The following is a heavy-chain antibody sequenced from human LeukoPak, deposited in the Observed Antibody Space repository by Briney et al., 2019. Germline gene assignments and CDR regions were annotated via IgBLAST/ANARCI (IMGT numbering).Heavy chain of an antibody. CDR3: ATVMITFGGVIVPDAFDI. J-gene: IGHJ3*02. Sequence: ASVKVSCKVSGYTLTELSMHWVRQAPGKGLEWMGGFDPEDGETIYAQKFQGRVTMTEDTSTDTAYMELGSLRSEDTAVYYCATVMITFGGVIVPDAFDIWGQGTMVTVSS. V-gene: IGHV1-24*01. CDR2: FDPEDGET. CDR1: GYTLTELS. D-gene: IGHD3-16*02.